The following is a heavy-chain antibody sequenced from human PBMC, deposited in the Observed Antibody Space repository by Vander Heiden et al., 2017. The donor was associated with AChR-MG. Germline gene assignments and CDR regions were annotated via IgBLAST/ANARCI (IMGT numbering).Heavy chain of an antibody. D-gene: IGHD1-1*01. V-gene: IGHV4-59*11. CDR2: IHYSGST. Sequence: QVQLQESGPGLVKPSETLSLTCTVSGDSISSHYWSWIRQSPGKVLEWIGYIHYSGSTDYNPSLKSRVTILVDTSSNQISLYLNSVTAADTAVYYCARDYEGTGSYYYYMDVWGKGTTVTVSS. J-gene: IGHJ6*03. CDR3: ARDYEGTGSYYYYMDV. CDR1: GDSISSHY.